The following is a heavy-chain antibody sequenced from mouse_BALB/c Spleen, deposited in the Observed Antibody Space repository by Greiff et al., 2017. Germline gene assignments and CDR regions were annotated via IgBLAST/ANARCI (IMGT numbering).Heavy chain of an antibody. J-gene: IGHJ1*01. V-gene: IGHV5-12-2*01. D-gene: IGHD1-1*01. CDR1: GFTFSSYT. CDR3: ARHYYGSSYGYFDV. Sequence: EVMLVESGGGLVQPGGSLKLSCAASGFTFSSYTMSWVRQTPEKRLEWVAYISNGGGSTYYPDTVKGRFTISRDNAKNTLYLQMSSLKSEDTAMYYCARHYYGSSYGYFDVWGAGTTVTVSS. CDR2: ISNGGGST.